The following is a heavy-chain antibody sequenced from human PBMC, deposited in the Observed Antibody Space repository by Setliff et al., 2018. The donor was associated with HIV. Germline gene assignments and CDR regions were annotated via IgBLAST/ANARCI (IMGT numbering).Heavy chain of an antibody. J-gene: IGHJ3*01. Sequence: SETLSLTCDLYGGSFDAYYWSWIRQLAGKGLEWIGRIYSTGSTNYNPSFKSRVTMSIDTSKNQFSLKLSSVTAADTAVYYCARVQMAYAAFDVWGQGTMVTVSS. V-gene: IGHV4-59*10. CDR1: GGSFDAYY. CDR2: IYSTGST. CDR3: ARVQMAYAAFDV. D-gene: IGHD4-17*01.